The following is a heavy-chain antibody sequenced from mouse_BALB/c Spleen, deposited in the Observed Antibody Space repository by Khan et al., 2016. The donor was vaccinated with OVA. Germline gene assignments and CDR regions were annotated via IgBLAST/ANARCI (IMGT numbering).Heavy chain of an antibody. CDR3: ATDYYGSSRYFDY. CDR1: GFNIKDTY. J-gene: IGHJ2*01. Sequence: IQLVQSGAELVKPGASVKLSCTLSGFNIKDTYMHWVKQRPEQGLEWIGRIDPANGNTKYDPKFQGKATITADTSSNTAYLQLSSLTSEDTAVYYCATDYYGSSRYFDYWGQGTTLTVSS. CDR2: IDPANGNT. D-gene: IGHD1-1*01. V-gene: IGHV14-3*02.